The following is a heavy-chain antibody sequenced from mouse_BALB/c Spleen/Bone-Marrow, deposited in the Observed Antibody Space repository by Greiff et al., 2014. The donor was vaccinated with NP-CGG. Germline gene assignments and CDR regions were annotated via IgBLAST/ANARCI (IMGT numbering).Heavy chain of an antibody. CDR2: IDPANGNT. CDR1: GLNIKDTY. CDR3: ARYYYGSSYFDY. Sequence: EVQLQQSGAELVKPGASVKLSCTASGLNIKDTYMHWVKQKPEQGLEWIGRIDPANGNTKYDPKFQGKATITAGTSSNTAYLQLSSLTSEDTAVYYCARYYYGSSYFDYWGQGTTLTVSS. V-gene: IGHV14-3*02. D-gene: IGHD1-1*01. J-gene: IGHJ2*01.